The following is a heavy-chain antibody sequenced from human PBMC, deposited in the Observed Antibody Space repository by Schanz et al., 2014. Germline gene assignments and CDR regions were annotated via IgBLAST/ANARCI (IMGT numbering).Heavy chain of an antibody. Sequence: EVQLVESGGGVVQPGRSLRLSCAASGFSFGTYAMSWVRQAPGKGLEWVSTIGTSGGTNYAESVKGRFTISRDNSKNTLYLQMNSLRAEDTAVYFCAKIERNEDWGQGTLVTVSS. J-gene: IGHJ4*02. CDR3: AKIERNED. CDR1: GFSFGTYA. V-gene: IGHV3-23*04. CDR2: IGTSGGT. D-gene: IGHD1-1*01.